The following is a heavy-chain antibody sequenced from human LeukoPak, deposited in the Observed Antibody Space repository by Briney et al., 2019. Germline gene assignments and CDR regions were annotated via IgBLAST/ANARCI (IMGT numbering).Heavy chain of an antibody. D-gene: IGHD1-26*01. CDR2: ISYDGSNK. V-gene: IGHV3-30*04. Sequence: GGSLRLSCAASGFTFSSYAMHWVRQAPGKGLEWVAVISYDGSNKYYADSVKGRFTISRDTSKNTLYLQMNSLRAEDTAVYYCARDPYSGGYGNDYYYYMDVWGKGTTVTISS. J-gene: IGHJ6*03. CDR3: ARDPYSGGYGNDYYYYMDV. CDR1: GFTFSSYA.